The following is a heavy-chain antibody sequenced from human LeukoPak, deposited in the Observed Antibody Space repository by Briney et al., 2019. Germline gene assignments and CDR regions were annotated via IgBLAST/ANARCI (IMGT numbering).Heavy chain of an antibody. Sequence: SETLSLTCTVSGGSISSYYWSWIRQPPGKGLEWIGDIYYSGSTNYNPSFTSRVTISVDTSKNQFSLKLSSVTAADTAVYYCVRGDILTGYNWFDPWGQGTLVTVSS. V-gene: IGHV4-59*01. D-gene: IGHD3-9*01. J-gene: IGHJ5*02. CDR3: VRGDILTGYNWFDP. CDR1: GGSISSYY. CDR2: IYYSGST.